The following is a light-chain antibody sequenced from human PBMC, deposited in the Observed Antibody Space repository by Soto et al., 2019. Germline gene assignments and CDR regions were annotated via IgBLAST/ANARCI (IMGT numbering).Light chain of an antibody. CDR1: QTISSW. CDR3: QQYENLPIT. J-gene: IGKJ5*01. Sequence: DIQMTQSPSTLSGSVGDRVTITSRASQTISSWLAWYQQKPGKTPKLLIYDASNLEVGVPSRFSGGGSGTDFTLTISSLQPEDVATYYCQQYENLPITFGQGTRLEIK. V-gene: IGKV1-33*01. CDR2: DAS.